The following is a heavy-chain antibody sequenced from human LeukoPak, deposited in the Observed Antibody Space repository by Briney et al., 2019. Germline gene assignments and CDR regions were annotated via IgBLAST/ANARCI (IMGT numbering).Heavy chain of an antibody. V-gene: IGHV4-31*03. J-gene: IGHJ5*02. D-gene: IGHD1-1*01. CDR2: IYYSGIT. CDR1: GGSISSGGYY. Sequence: SETLSLTCTVSGGSISSGGYYWSWMRQHPGKGLEWFGYIYYSGITYYNPDLKSRVTISVATCKNLFSLKLRSVSAADTAVYYCARVGRTGSLDPWGQGSLVTVYS. CDR3: ARVGRTGSLDP.